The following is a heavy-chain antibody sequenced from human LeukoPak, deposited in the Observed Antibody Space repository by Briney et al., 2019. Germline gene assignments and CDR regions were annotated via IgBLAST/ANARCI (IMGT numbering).Heavy chain of an antibody. D-gene: IGHD3-10*01. CDR1: GGSIRSYY. Sequence: SETLFLTCTVSGGSIRSYYWGWVRQPPGERLEWIGYIYYSGSTNYNPSLKSRVTISVDTSKNQFSLKLSSVTAADTAVYYCARLRQGKWFDPWGQGTLVTVSS. J-gene: IGHJ5*02. CDR3: ARLRQGKWFDP. CDR2: IYYSGST. V-gene: IGHV4-59*01.